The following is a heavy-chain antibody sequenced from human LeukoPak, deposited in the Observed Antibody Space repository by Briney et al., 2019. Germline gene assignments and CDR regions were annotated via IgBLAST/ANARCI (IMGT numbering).Heavy chain of an antibody. Sequence: PGGSLRLSCAASGFTFSSYAMSWVRQAPGKGLEWVSAISGSGGSTYYADSVKGRFTISRDNSKNTLYLQMNSLRAEDTAVYYCASAISIVVVPAGIDYWGQGTLVTVSS. CDR2: ISGSGGST. D-gene: IGHD2-2*01. CDR1: GFTFSSYA. CDR3: ASAISIVVVPAGIDY. V-gene: IGHV3-23*01. J-gene: IGHJ4*02.